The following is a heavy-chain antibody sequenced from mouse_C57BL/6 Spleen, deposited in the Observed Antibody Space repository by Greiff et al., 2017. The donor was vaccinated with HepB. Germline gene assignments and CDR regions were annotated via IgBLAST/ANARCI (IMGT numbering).Heavy chain of an antibody. D-gene: IGHD4-1*01. Sequence: QVQLKQSGPGLVQPSPSLSITCTVSGFSLTSYGVHWVRQSPGKGLEWLGVIWSGGSTDYNAAFISRLSISKNNSKSQVFFKMNSLQADDTAIYYCARVLTGTDYYAMDYWGQGTSVTVSS. CDR3: ARVLTGTDYYAMDY. V-gene: IGHV2-2*01. CDR2: IWSGGST. J-gene: IGHJ4*01. CDR1: GFSLTSYG.